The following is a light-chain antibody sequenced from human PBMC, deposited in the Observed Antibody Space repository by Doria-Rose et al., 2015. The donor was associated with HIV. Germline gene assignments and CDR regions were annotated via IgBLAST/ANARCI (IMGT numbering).Light chain of an antibody. CDR1: QSFSSTY. J-gene: IGKJ1*01. CDR3: HQYGTSWT. CDR2: DGS. Sequence: RSPGTLSLSPGERATPSCRASQSFSSTYLAWYQQKPGQAPSLLIYDGSTRATGIPDRFNASGSGTDFTLTINGLEPEDFALYYCHQYGTSWTFGQGTKVEI. V-gene: IGKV3-20*01.